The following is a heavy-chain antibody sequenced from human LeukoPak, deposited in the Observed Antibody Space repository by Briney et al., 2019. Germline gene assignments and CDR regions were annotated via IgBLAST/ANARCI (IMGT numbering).Heavy chain of an antibody. D-gene: IGHD1-26*01. CDR2: INSDGSST. CDR3: AQGGSPGAFDY. J-gene: IGHJ4*02. CDR1: GFTFSSYW. V-gene: IGHV3-74*01. Sequence: GGSLRLSCAASGFTFSSYWMHWVRQAPGKGLVWVSRINSDGSSTSYADSVKGRFTISRDNARNTLYLQMNSLRVEDTAVYYCAQGGSPGAFDYWGQGTLVTVSS.